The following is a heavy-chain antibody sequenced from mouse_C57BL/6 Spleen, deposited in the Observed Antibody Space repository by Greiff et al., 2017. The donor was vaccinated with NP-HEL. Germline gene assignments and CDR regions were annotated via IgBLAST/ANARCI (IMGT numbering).Heavy chain of an antibody. Sequence: DVQLQESGPGLVKPSQSLSLTCSVTGYSITSGYYWNWIRQFPGNKLEWMGYISYGGSNNYNPYLKNRISITRDTSKNQFFLKLNSVTTEDTATYYCARGRPCTDYWGQGTTLTVSS. CDR1: GYSITSGYY. J-gene: IGHJ2*01. CDR2: ISYGGSN. V-gene: IGHV3-6*01. CDR3: ARGRPCTDY.